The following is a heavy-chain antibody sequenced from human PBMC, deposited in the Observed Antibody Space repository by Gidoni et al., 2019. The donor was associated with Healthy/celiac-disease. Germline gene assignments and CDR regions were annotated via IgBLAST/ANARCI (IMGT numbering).Heavy chain of an antibody. V-gene: IGHV2-26*01. CDR2: IFSNDEK. D-gene: IGHD5-18*01. CDR1: RFSPSNARTG. J-gene: IGHJ4*02. Sequence: QVTLKESGPVLVKPTETLTPTSTVHRFSPSNARTGVSWSRQPPGKALEWLTHIFSNDEKSYSTSLKSRLTISKDTSKSQVVLTMTNMDPVDTATYYCARITEGQLWLRGHFDYWGQGTLVTVSS. CDR3: ARITEGQLWLRGHFDY.